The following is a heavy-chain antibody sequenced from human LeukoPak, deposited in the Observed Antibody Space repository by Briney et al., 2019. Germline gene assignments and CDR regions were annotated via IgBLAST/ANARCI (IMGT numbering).Heavy chain of an antibody. CDR3: ARVLSSGYYLGY. J-gene: IGHJ4*02. CDR2: MNPNSGNT. D-gene: IGHD3-22*01. V-gene: IGHV1-8*01. Sequence: ASVKVSCKASGYTFTSYDINWVRQATGQGLEWMGWMNPNSGNTGYAQKFQGRVTMTRNTSISTAYMELSSLRSEDTAVYYCARVLSSGYYLGYWGQGTLATVSS. CDR1: GYTFTSYD.